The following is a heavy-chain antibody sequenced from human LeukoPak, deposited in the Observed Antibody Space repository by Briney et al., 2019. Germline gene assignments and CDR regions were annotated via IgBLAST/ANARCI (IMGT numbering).Heavy chain of an antibody. V-gene: IGHV4-59*01. D-gene: IGHD2-2*01. CDR1: GGSIANYY. J-gene: IGHJ4*02. Sequence: SETLSLTCTVSGGSIANYYWTWIRQPPGKGLEWIGYIFNGGSTNYNPSLKNRVTISVDTSKNQFSLRLSSVTAADTAVYYCARDSGSSTSFDYWGQGTLVTVSS. CDR3: ARDSGSSTSFDY. CDR2: IFNGGST.